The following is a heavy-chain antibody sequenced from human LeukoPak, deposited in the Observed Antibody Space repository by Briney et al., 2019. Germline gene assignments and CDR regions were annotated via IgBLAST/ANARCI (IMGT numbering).Heavy chain of an antibody. J-gene: IGHJ2*01. V-gene: IGHV3-7*01. Sequence: GGSLRLSCAASGFTFSRHWMSWVRQAPGKGLEWVANIKQDGSEIYYVDSVKGRFTISRDNAKNSLYLQMNSLRAEDTAVYYCARGRSPTLGYFDLWGRGTLVTVSS. D-gene: IGHD1-26*01. CDR2: IKQDGSEI. CDR1: GFTFSRHW. CDR3: ARGRSPTLGYFDL.